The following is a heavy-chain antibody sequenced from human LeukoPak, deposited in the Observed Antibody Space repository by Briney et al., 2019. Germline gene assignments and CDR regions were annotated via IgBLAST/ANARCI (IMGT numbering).Heavy chain of an antibody. CDR2: MNPNSVRT. CDR3: ATYFEAYFYGSGSHDY. CDR1: GYTGTGYY. D-gene: IGHD3-10*01. V-gene: IGHV1-2*06. Sequence: ASVKVSCKASGYTGTGYYMQWVRQARGQGFEGMGRMNPNSVRTNYAQMFQGRVTMPRDTSISTAYMELSRLRSDDTAVYYCATYFEAYFYGSGSHDYCGQGTLVTVSS. J-gene: IGHJ4*02.